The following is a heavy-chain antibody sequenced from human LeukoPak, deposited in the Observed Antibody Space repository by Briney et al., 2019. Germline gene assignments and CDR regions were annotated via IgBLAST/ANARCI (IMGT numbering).Heavy chain of an antibody. CDR1: GFTFSNYA. CDR3: AKSRVDTNLITRGLDV. V-gene: IGHV3-23*01. D-gene: IGHD3-16*01. Sequence: GGSLRLSCAASGFTFSNYAMTWVRQAPGKGLEWVSTISGSDGSTYYADSVKGRFSISRDNSKNMLYLQMNSLRAEDTAVYYCAKSRVDTNLITRGLDVWGQGTTVTVSS. J-gene: IGHJ6*02. CDR2: ISGSDGST.